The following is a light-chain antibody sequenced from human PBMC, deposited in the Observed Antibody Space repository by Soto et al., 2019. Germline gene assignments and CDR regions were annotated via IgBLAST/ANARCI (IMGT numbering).Light chain of an antibody. CDR2: AAS. CDR3: QQYNSYSLT. V-gene: IGKV1-9*01. CDR1: QGISNY. Sequence: DIELTQSPSSLYASVGDRVTITCRASQGISNYIAWYQQTQGKAPKLLIYAASTLQSGVPSRFSGSGSGTDFTLTINRLQPEDFEAYFCQQYNSYSLTFGQGTKVEIK. J-gene: IGKJ1*01.